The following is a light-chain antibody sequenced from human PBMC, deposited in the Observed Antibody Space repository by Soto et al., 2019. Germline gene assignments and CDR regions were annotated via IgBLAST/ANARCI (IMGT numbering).Light chain of an antibody. Sequence: IVLTQSPATLSLSPGERSTLSCRASQSVDSSLAWFQQKPGQAPRLLIYDASNRATGIPARFSGSGSGTDFTLTISSLEPEDFAVYYCQQRGSWPQLTFGGGTKVEI. CDR2: DAS. CDR3: QQRGSWPQLT. CDR1: QSVDSS. V-gene: IGKV3-11*01. J-gene: IGKJ4*01.